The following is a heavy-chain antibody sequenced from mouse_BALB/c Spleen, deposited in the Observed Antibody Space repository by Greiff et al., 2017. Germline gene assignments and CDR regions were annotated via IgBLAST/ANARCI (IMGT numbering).Heavy chain of an antibody. Sequence: EVQLIESGGGLVQPGGSLNLSCAASGFDFSRYWMSWARQAPGKGQEWIGEINPGSSTINYTPSLKDKFIISRDNAKNTLYLQMSKVRSEDTALYYCARLRGYYAMDYWGQGTSVTVSS. CDR3: ARLRGYYAMDY. CDR1: GFDFSRYW. CDR2: INPGSSTI. J-gene: IGHJ4*01. V-gene: IGHV4-2*02.